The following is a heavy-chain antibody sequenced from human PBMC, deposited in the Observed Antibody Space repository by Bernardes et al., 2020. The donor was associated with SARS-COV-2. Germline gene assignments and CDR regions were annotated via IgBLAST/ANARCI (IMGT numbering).Heavy chain of an antibody. D-gene: IGHD3-22*01. CDR1: GFTFSSYG. CDR3: ARNHDSSPENPLDY. Sequence: GSLRLSCAASGFTFSSYGMHWVRQAPGKGLEWVAVIWYDGSNKYYADSVKGRFTISRDNSKNTLYLQMNSLRAEDTAVYYCARNHDSSPENPLDYWGQGTLVTVSS. V-gene: IGHV3-33*01. J-gene: IGHJ4*02. CDR2: IWYDGSNK.